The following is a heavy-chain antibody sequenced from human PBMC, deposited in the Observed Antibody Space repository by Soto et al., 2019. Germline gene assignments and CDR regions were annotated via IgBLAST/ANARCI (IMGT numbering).Heavy chain of an antibody. J-gene: IGHJ4*02. CDR1: GYSFTSYW. CDR2: IYPGDSDT. V-gene: IGHV5-51*01. D-gene: IGHD4-17*01. Sequence: GESLKISCKGSGYSFTSYWIGWVRQMPGKGLEWMGIIYPGDSDTRYSPSFQGQVTISADKSISTAYLKLSSVTAADTAVYYCARVDSGDYGFDYWGQGTLVTVSS. CDR3: ARVDSGDYGFDY.